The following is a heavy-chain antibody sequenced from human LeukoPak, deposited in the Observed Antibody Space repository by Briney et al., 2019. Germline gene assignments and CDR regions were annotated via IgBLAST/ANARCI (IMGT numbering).Heavy chain of an antibody. CDR1: GGSISISSFY. D-gene: IGHD6-6*01. CDR3: ARHLSLSSDFDY. Sequence: SETLSLTCTVPGGSISISSFYWGWIRQPPGKQLEWIGSIYYSGGAYYNPTLKSRVTISVDTSENQFSLRLTSVTATDTAVYYCARHLSLSSDFDYWGQGTLVTVSS. CDR2: IYYSGGA. J-gene: IGHJ4*02. V-gene: IGHV4-39*01.